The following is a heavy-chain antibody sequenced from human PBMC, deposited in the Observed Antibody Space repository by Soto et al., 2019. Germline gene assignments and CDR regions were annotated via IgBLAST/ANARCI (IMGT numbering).Heavy chain of an antibody. V-gene: IGHV3-30*18. D-gene: IGHD4-17*01. J-gene: IGHJ6*02. CDR3: AKDYYGDYSSRAMDV. CDR2: ISYDGSNK. Sequence: RLCWAAAGVTFSSYGVHWVIKAQGKGLEWVAVISYDGSNKYYADSVKGRFTISRDNSKNTLYLQMNSLRAEDTAVYYCAKDYYGDYSSRAMDVWGQGTTVT. CDR1: GVTFSSYG.